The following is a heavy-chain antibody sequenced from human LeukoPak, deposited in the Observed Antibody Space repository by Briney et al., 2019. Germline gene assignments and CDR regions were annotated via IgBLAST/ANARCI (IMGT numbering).Heavy chain of an antibody. CDR1: GGSISSSSYY. CDR3: ARDVPFQNYDILTGPDY. V-gene: IGHV4-39*07. CDR2: IYYSGST. Sequence: SETLSLTCTVPGGSISSSSYYWGWIRQPPGKGLEWIGSIYYSGSTYYNPSLKSRVTISVDTSKNQFSLKLSSVTAADTAVYYCARDVPFQNYDILTGPDYWGQGTLVTVSS. J-gene: IGHJ4*02. D-gene: IGHD3-9*01.